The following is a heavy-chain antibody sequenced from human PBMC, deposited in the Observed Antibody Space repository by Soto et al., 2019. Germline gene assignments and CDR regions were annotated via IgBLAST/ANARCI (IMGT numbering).Heavy chain of an antibody. CDR1: GFTFSSYG. D-gene: IGHD3-22*01. V-gene: IGHV3-30*03. CDR2: ISYDGNNY. CDR3: ARDALNGINYDSRSSGMAV. J-gene: IGHJ6*02. Sequence: GGSLRLSCAASGFTFSSYGIHWVRQAPGKGLEWVAVISYDGNNYYYGDSVKGRFTISRDNSKNTLFLQMSSLTAEDTAMYFCARDALNGINYDSRSSGMAVWGQGTRVTVSS.